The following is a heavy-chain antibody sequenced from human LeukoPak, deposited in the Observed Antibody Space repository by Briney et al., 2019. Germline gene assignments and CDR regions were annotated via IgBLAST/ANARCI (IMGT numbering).Heavy chain of an antibody. V-gene: IGHV3-13*04. Sequence: HSGGSLRLSCAASGFTFSNYDMFWVRQTTGKGLEWVSTIGAADDTYYPGSVRGRFTISRESAKGSLYLQMNSLRAGDTAVYYCARGSGSHFDYWGQGTLVTVSS. CDR2: IGAADDT. J-gene: IGHJ4*02. CDR1: GFTFSNYD. CDR3: ARGSGSHFDY. D-gene: IGHD1-26*01.